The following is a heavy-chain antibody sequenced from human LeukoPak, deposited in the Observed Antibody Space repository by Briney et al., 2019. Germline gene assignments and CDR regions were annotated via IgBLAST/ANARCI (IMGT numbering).Heavy chain of an antibody. CDR2: TYHSGIT. J-gene: IGHJ5*02. Sequence: PSETLSLTCTVSGYSISSGYYWGWLRQPPGKGLEWIGSTYHSGITYYNPSLKSRVTILVDTSKNQFSLKLSSVTAADTAVYYCARGYSSSWYLNWFDPWGQGTLVTVXS. V-gene: IGHV4-38-2*02. CDR3: ARGYSSSWYLNWFDP. CDR1: GYSISSGYY. D-gene: IGHD6-13*01.